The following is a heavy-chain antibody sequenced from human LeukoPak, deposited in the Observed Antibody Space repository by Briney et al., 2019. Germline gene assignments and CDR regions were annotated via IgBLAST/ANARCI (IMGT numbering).Heavy chain of an antibody. D-gene: IGHD3-22*01. Sequence: PSETLSPTCAVYGGSFSGYYWSWIRQPPGKGLEWIGEINHSGSTNYNPSLKSRVTISVDTSKNQFSLKLSSVTAADTAVYYCARGYQKWLSHALYYFDYWGQGTLVTVSS. J-gene: IGHJ4*02. CDR3: ARGYQKWLSHALYYFDY. V-gene: IGHV4-34*01. CDR1: GGSFSGYY. CDR2: INHSGST.